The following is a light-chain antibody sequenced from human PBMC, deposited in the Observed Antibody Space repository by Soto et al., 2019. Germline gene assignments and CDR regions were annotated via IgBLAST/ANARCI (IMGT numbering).Light chain of an antibody. V-gene: IGKV3-20*01. CDR1: QSVSSSY. J-gene: IGKJ5*01. Sequence: EIVLKQFPGTLSLYHGERATLSCRASQSVSSSYLAWYQQKPGQAPRLLIYGASSRATGLPERFSGSGSGTDFTLTSSRLEPEDLAVYYCQRYCSSSTFGQGTRLEIK. CDR3: QRYCSSST. CDR2: GAS.